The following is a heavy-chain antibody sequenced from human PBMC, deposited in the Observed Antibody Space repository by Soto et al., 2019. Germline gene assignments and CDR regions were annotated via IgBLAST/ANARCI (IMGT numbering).Heavy chain of an antibody. CDR3: ASGGNVDAFDI. V-gene: IGHV3-33*01. CDR1: GFTFSSYG. Sequence: QVQLVESGGGVVQPGRSLRLSCAASGFTFSSYGMHWVRQAPGKGLEWVAVIWYDGSNKYYADSVKGRFTISRDNSKNTLYLQMNSLRAEDTAVYYCASGGNVDAFDIWGQGTMVTVSS. CDR2: IWYDGSNK. J-gene: IGHJ3*02. D-gene: IGHD2-15*01.